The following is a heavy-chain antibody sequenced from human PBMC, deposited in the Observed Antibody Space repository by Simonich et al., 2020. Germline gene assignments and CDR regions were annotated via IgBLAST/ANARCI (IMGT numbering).Heavy chain of an antibody. CDR1: GFTFSSYA. CDR3: ARELSKNGEAAAGYYFDY. CDR2: ITYDERNK. Sequence: QVQLVESGGGVVQPGRSLRLSCAASGFTFSSYAMHWVRQAPGKWLCWVEVITYDERNKNDADSVKGRFTISRDNSKNALDLQMNSLRAEDTAVYYCARELSKNGEAAAGYYFDYWGQGTLVTVSS. V-gene: IGHV3-30*04. D-gene: IGHD6-13*01. J-gene: IGHJ4*02.